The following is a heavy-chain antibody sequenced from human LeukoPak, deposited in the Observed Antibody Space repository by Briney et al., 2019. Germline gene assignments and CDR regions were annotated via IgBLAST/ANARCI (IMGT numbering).Heavy chain of an antibody. D-gene: IGHD3-22*01. CDR3: ARVETYYYDSSGYYWGQFDY. CDR1: GGTFSSYA. V-gene: IGHV1-69*06. J-gene: IGHJ4*02. CDR2: IIPIFGTA. Sequence: GASVKVSCKASGGTFSSYAISWVRQAPGQGLEWMGGIIPIFGTANYAQKFQGRVTITAYKSTSTAYMELSSLRSEDTAVYYCARVETYYYDSSGYYWGQFDYWGQGTLVTVSS.